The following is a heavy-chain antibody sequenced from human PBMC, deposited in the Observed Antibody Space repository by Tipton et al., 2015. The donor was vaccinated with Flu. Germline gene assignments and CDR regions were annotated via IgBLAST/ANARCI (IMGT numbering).Heavy chain of an antibody. CDR1: GDSIRSSSYY. CDR3: ARDPAGYYDNSAYNIFDS. CDR2: ISDSGGA. D-gene: IGHD3-22*01. Sequence: LRLSCSVSGDSIRSSSYYWGWIRQPPHKGLEWVGSISDSGGAYYSPSLKSRVTISVDSSKKKFSLKLTSVTAADTAVYYCARDPAGYYDNSAYNIFDSWGQGALVTVSS. J-gene: IGHJ4*02. V-gene: IGHV4-39*07.